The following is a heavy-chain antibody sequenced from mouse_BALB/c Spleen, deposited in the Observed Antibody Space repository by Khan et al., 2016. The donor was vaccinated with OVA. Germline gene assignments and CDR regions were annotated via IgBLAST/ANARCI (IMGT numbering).Heavy chain of an antibody. Sequence: EVELVESGGGLVKPGGSLKLSCAASGFSFSSYTMSWVRQTPEKRLEWVATISSAGIYTYYPDSVKGRFTISSDNAKNTLYWQMSSVKAEDTARYYGTREGNYAHWYFDVWGAGTTVTVSS. CDR1: GFSFSSYT. J-gene: IGHJ1*01. V-gene: IGHV5-6-4*01. CDR2: ISSAGIYT. D-gene: IGHD2-1*01. CDR3: TREGNYAHWYFDV.